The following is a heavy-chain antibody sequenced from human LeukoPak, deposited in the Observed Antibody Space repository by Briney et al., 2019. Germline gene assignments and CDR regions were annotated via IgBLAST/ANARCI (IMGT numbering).Heavy chain of an antibody. CDR2: FDPEDGET. V-gene: IGHV1-24*01. J-gene: IGHJ3*02. CDR3: ATPDSITMVRGGRGDAFDI. Sequence: ASVKVSCKVSGYTLTELSMHWVRQAPGKGLEWMGGFDPEDGETIYAQKFQGRVTMNEDTSTDTVYMELSSLRCEDTAVYYCATPDSITMVRGGRGDAFDIWGQGTMVTVSS. CDR1: GYTLTELS. D-gene: IGHD3-10*01.